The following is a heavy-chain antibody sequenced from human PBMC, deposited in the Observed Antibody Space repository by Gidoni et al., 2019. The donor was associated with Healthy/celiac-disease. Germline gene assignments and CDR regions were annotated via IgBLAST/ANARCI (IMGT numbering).Heavy chain of an antibody. CDR2: IYYSGST. CDR3: ARASVGITMVRRDYYYYYMDV. J-gene: IGHJ6*03. Sequence: QVQLQESGPGLVKPSQTLSLTCTVSGGSISSGGYYWSWIRQHPGKGLEWIGYIYYSGSTYYNPSLKSRVTISVDTSKNQFSLKLSSVTAADTAVYYCARASVGITMVRRDYYYYYMDVWGKGTTVTVSS. V-gene: IGHV4-31*03. D-gene: IGHD3-10*01. CDR1: GGSISSGGYY.